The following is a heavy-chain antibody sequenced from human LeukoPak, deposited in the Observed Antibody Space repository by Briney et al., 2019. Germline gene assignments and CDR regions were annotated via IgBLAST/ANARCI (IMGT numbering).Heavy chain of an antibody. J-gene: IGHJ3*02. CDR1: GFTFSSYG. Sequence: QPGRSLRLSCAASGFTFSSYGMHWVRQAPGKGLEWVAVVWYDGSNKYYADSVKGRFTISRDNSKHTLYLQMNSLRAEDTAVYYCAKDTTGGAFDIWGQGTMVTVSS. D-gene: IGHD4-17*01. CDR3: AKDTTGGAFDI. V-gene: IGHV3-33*06. CDR2: VWYDGSNK.